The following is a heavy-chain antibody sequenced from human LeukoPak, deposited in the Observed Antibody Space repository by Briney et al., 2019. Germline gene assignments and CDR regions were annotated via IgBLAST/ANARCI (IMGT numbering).Heavy chain of an antibody. D-gene: IGHD3-3*01. CDR2: IIPILGIA. Sequence: ASVKVSCKASGGTFSSYAISWVRQAPGQGLEWMGRIIPILGIANYAQKFQGRVTITADKSTSTAYMELSSLRSEDTAVYYCARVVNYDFWGALGGEFDYRGQGTLVTVSS. V-gene: IGHV1-69*04. CDR1: GGTFSSYA. J-gene: IGHJ4*02. CDR3: ARVVNYDFWGALGGEFDY.